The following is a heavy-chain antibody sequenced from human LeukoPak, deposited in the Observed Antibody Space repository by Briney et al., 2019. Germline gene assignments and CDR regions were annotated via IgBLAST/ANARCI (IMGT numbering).Heavy chain of an antibody. J-gene: IGHJ4*02. V-gene: IGHV4-38-2*01. D-gene: IGHD3-22*01. Sequence: ASETLSLTCAVSGYSVSSGYYWGWIRQPPGKGLEWIGSIYHSGSTYYNPSLKSRVTISVDTSKNQFSLKLSSVTAADTAVYYCARQKGYYYDSKGPYFDYWGQGTLVTVSS. CDR3: ARQKGYYYDSKGPYFDY. CDR1: GYSVSSGYY. CDR2: IYHSGST.